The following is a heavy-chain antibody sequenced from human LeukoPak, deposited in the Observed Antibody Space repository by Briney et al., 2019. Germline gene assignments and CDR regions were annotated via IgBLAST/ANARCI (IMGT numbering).Heavy chain of an antibody. Sequence: SETLSLTCAVYGGSFSGYYWSWIRQPPGKGLEWIGEINHSGSTNYNPSLKSRVTISVDTSKNQFSLKLSSVTAADTAVYYCAGTETSGYCSGGSCYPHPRGGPYYFDYWGQGTLVTVSS. CDR3: AGTETSGYCSGGSCYPHPRGGPYYFDY. J-gene: IGHJ4*02. V-gene: IGHV4-34*01. CDR1: GGSFSGYY. D-gene: IGHD2-15*01. CDR2: INHSGST.